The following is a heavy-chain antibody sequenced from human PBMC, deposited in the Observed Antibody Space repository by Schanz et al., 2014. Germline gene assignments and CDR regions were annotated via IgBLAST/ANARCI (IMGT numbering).Heavy chain of an antibody. J-gene: IGHJ3*02. CDR2: ITTSTSYT. Sequence: VQLVESGGGLVKPGGSLRLSCAASGFTFSDNFMSWIRQAPGKGLEWISYITTSTSYTNYADSAKGRFTISRDNAKKSLFLQMNSLRAEDTAVYYCARLGRMGAFDIWGQGTMVTVSS. CDR3: ARLGRMGAFDI. D-gene: IGHD2-8*01. CDR1: GFTFSDNF. V-gene: IGHV3-11*06.